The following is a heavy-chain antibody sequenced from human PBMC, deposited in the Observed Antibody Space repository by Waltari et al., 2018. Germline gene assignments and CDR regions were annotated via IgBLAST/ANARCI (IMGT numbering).Heavy chain of an antibody. CDR2: LSGSASAI. J-gene: IGHJ4*02. CDR1: GFTFSRYS. D-gene: IGHD3-22*01. V-gene: IGHV3-48*04. CDR3: ARDRGGDSSGLSPDAFDY. Sequence: EVQLVESGGGLVQPGGSLRLSCAASGFTFSRYSRNGVRQAPGKGLEWVSYLSGSASAIYYADSVKGRFTISRDNAKSSLFLHMTSLRAEDTAVYYCARDRGGDSSGLSPDAFDYWGQGTLVTVAP.